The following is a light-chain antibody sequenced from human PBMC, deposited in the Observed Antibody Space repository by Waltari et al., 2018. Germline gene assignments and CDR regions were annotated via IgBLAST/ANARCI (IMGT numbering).Light chain of an antibody. CDR2: GNT. Sequence: QSVLTQPPSVSGAPGQRVPLSCSGSSSNIGPGNDLPWYLQLPGKAPKLLIYGNTNRPSGVPDRFSGSKSGTSASLAITGLQADDEADYYCQSYDNSLSGYVFGTGTKVTVL. J-gene: IGLJ1*01. CDR1: SSNIGPGND. V-gene: IGLV1-40*01. CDR3: QSYDNSLSGYV.